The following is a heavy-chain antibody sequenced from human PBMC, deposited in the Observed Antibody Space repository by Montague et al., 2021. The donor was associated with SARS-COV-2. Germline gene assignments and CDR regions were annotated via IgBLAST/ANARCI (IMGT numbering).Heavy chain of an antibody. CDR1: GFTVSSNN. CDR2: IYSGGST. V-gene: IGHV3-66*01. Sequence: SLRLSCAASGFTVSSNNMSWVRQAPGKGLEWVSVIYSGGSTQYADSVTGRFTISRDKSNYTLYLQMNSLRAEDTAVYYRAARADYYYGMDVWGQGTSVTVSS. CDR3: AARADYYYGMDV. J-gene: IGHJ6*02.